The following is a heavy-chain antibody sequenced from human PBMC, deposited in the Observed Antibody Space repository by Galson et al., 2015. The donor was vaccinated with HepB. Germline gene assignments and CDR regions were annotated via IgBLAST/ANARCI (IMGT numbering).Heavy chain of an antibody. CDR3: AREGGIAAAGTAWFDP. CDR2: IYTSGST. D-gene: IGHD6-13*01. V-gene: IGHV4-4*07. Sequence: LSLTCTVSGGSMSSYYWSWIRQPAGTGLEWIGRIYTSGSTNYNPTLKTRVTMSVDTSKNQFSLKLSSVTAADTAVYYCAREGGIAAAGTAWFDPWGQGTLVTVSS. CDR1: GGSMSSYY. J-gene: IGHJ5*02.